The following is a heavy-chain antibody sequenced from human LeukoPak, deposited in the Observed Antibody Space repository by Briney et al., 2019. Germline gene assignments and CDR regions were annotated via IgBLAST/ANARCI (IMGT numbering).Heavy chain of an antibody. D-gene: IGHD2-15*01. CDR3: ARDWGVIPTAVTCSANSCYSRFDY. Sequence: GGSLRLSCAASGFXSSAYWIHWVRQVPGKGLVWVSRINSDVSTTNYADSVEGRFTISRDNGKNTIYLQMNSLRAEDTAVYYCARDWGVIPTAVTCSANSCYSRFDYWGQGTLVTVSS. CDR1: GFXSSAYW. V-gene: IGHV3-74*01. CDR2: INSDVSTT. J-gene: IGHJ4*02.